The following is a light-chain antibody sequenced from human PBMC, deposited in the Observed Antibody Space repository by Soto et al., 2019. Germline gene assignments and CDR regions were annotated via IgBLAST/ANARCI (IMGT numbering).Light chain of an antibody. CDR2: EVS. CDR1: SSDVGAYNY. Sequence: QSALTQPPSASGSPGQSVTISCTGTSSDVGAYNYVSWYQQHPGKAPKVMIYEVSKRPSGVPDRFSGSKSGNTASLTVSGLQAEDEADYYCSSDAGDYYVFGSATKLTVL. CDR3: SSDAGDYYV. J-gene: IGLJ1*01. V-gene: IGLV2-8*01.